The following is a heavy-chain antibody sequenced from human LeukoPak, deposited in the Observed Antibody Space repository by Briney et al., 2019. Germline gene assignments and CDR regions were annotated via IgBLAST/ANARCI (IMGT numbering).Heavy chain of an antibody. D-gene: IGHD2-15*01. Sequence: GASVKVSCKASGYTFTSYDINWVRQATGQGLEWMGWMNPNSGNTGYAQKFQGRVTITRNTSISTAYMELSSLRSEDTAVYYCARGRVDHYYYYMDVWGKGTTVTVSS. V-gene: IGHV1-8*03. CDR2: MNPNSGNT. J-gene: IGHJ6*03. CDR3: ARGRVDHYYYYMDV. CDR1: GYTFTSYD.